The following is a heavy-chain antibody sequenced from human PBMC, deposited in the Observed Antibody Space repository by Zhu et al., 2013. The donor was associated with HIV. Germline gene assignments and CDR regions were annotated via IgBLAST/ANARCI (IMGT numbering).Heavy chain of an antibody. CDR3: AKITTFGVVLDRYGMDV. CDR1: RGTFSSYG. V-gene: IGHV1-69*12. CDR2: IIPIFGTA. J-gene: IGHJ6*02. Sequence: QVQLVQSGAEVKKPGSSVKVSCTASRGTFSSYGISWVRQAPGQGLEWMGGIIPIFGTANYAQKFQDRVTITADESPSTAYMELSSLTSEDTAVYYCAKITTFGVVLDRYGMDVWGQGTTVTVSS. D-gene: IGHD3-3*01.